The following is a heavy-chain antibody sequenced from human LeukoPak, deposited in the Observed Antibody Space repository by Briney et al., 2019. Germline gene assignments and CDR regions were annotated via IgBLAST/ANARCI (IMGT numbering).Heavy chain of an antibody. CDR2: INGDGRYT. D-gene: IGHD3-9*01. CDR1: GFIFSNYW. CDR3: AREKYDNLTGYPSFDY. Sequence: GGSLRLSCAGSGFIFSNYWMNWVRQVPGKGLVWVSRINGDGRYTSHASSVKGRVTTSRDNAKNTLYLQMNSLRAEDTAIYYCAREKYDNLTGYPSFDYWGQGALVTVSS. V-gene: IGHV3-74*01. J-gene: IGHJ4*02.